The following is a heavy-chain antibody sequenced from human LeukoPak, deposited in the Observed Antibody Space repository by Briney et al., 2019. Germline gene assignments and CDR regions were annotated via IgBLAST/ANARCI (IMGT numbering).Heavy chain of an antibody. J-gene: IGHJ4*02. V-gene: IGHV4-39*01. D-gene: IGHD6-19*01. CDR2: FYYSGTT. CDR1: GGSISRNSDH. Sequence: PSETLSLTCTVSGGSISRNSDHWGWIRQSPGKGLEWIGNFYYSGTTYYNPSLKSRVTISVDPSKNQFSLKLTSVTAADTAVYYCARRTGSDWSLDYWGQGTLVTVSS. CDR3: ARRTGSDWSLDY.